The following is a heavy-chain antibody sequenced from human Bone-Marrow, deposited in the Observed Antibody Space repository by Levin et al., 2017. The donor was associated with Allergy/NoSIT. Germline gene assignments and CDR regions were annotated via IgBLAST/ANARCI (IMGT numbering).Heavy chain of an antibody. CDR2: IYPGDSDT. CDR3: ATDMGATSPLGFDY. D-gene: IGHD1-26*01. V-gene: IGHV5-51*01. J-gene: IGHJ4*02. CDR1: GYKFTSYW. Sequence: GGSLRLSCKASGYKFTSYWIGWVRQKPGKGLEWMGFIYPGDSDTRYSPSFQGQVTMSAVKSINTAYLQWSSLRASDTAIYYCATDMGATSPLGFDYWGQGTLVTVSS.